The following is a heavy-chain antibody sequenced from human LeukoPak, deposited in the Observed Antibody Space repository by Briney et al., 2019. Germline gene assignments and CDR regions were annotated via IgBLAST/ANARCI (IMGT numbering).Heavy chain of an antibody. CDR1: GYTFTSYG. D-gene: IGHD4-17*01. J-gene: IGHJ6*03. V-gene: IGHV1-18*01. Sequence: ASVKVSCKASGYTFTSYGISWVRQAPGQGLEWMGWISAYNGNTNYAQKLRGRVTMTTDTSTSTAYMELRSLRSDDTAVYYCARGKKDYGEYYYYYYYMDVWGKGTTVTISS. CDR2: ISAYNGNT. CDR3: ARGKKDYGEYYYYYYYMDV.